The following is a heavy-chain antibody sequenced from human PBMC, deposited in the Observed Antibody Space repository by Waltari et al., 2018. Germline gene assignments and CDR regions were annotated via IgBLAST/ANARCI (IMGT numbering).Heavy chain of an antibody. Sequence: QLQLQESGPGLVKPSETLSLTCTVSGGSISSSSYYWGWIRQPPGKGLEWIGSIYYSGSTYYNPALKSRVTISVDTSKNQFSLKLSSVTAADTVVYYCARGVAARTFDYWGQGTLVTVSS. CDR1: GGSISSSSYY. J-gene: IGHJ4*02. CDR3: ARGVAARTFDY. V-gene: IGHV4-39*07. CDR2: IYYSGST. D-gene: IGHD6-6*01.